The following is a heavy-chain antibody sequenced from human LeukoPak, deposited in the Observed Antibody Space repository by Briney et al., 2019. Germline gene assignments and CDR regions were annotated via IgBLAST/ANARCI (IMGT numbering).Heavy chain of an antibody. J-gene: IGHJ3*02. V-gene: IGHV1-69*13. Sequence: SVKVSCKASGGTFSSYAISWVRQAPGQGLEWMGGIIPIFGTANYAQKFQGRVTITADESTSTAYMELSSLRSEDTAVYYCASDRQRYCSSTSCYTEGAFDIWGQGTMVTVSS. CDR1: GGTFSSYA. CDR3: ASDRQRYCSSTSCYTEGAFDI. CDR2: IIPIFGTA. D-gene: IGHD2-2*02.